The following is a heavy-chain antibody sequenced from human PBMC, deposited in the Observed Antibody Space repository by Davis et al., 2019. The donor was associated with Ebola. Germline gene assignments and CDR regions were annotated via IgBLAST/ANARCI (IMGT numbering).Heavy chain of an antibody. CDR3: ARDLGRGEYYDFWSGYPYDY. Sequence: GESLKISCAASGFTFSSYSMNWVRQAPGKGLEWVSSISSSSSYIYYADSVKGRFTISRDNAKNSLYLQMNSLRAEDTAVYYCARDLGRGEYYDFWSGYPYDYWGQGTLVTVSS. D-gene: IGHD3-3*01. J-gene: IGHJ4*02. V-gene: IGHV3-21*01. CDR1: GFTFSSYS. CDR2: ISSSSSYI.